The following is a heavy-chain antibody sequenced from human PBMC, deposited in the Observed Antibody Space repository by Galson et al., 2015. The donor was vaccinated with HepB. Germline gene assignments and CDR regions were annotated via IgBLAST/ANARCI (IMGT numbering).Heavy chain of an antibody. Sequence: SVKVSCKVSGYSLTELSMHWVRQAPGKGLEWMGGIDPEYGETSYAQKFQDRVTMTEDTSTDTAYMELSSLRSDDTAVYYCATVRAYCGGDCWDYYGMDVWGQGTTVTVSS. CDR1: GYSLTELS. CDR3: ATVRAYCGGDCWDYYGMDV. D-gene: IGHD2-21*02. J-gene: IGHJ6*02. CDR2: IDPEYGET. V-gene: IGHV1-24*01.